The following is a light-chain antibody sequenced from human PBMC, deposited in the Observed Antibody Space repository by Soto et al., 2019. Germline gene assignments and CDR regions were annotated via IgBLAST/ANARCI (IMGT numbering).Light chain of an antibody. CDR3: QQSYSTPVT. J-gene: IGKJ1*01. CDR1: QSISSY. V-gene: IGKV1-39*01. Sequence: DIQMTQSPSSLSASVGDRVTITCRASQSISSYLNWYQQKPGKAPKLLIYAASSLQSGVPSRFSGSGSGTEFTLTISSLQPEDFATYYCQQSYSTPVTFGQGTKVEI. CDR2: AAS.